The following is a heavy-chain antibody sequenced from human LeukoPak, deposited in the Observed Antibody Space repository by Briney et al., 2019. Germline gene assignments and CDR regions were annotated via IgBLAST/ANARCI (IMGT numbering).Heavy chain of an antibody. CDR3: AIDIVLMVYAPYYYGMDV. CDR2: IIPIFGTA. Sequence: SVKVSCKVSGGTFSSYAISWVRQAPGQGLEWMGGIIPIFGTANYAQKFQGRVTITADESTSTAYMELSSLRSEDTAVYYCAIDIVLMVYAPYYYGMDVWGQGTTVTVSS. J-gene: IGHJ6*02. D-gene: IGHD2-8*01. CDR1: GGTFSSYA. V-gene: IGHV1-69*13.